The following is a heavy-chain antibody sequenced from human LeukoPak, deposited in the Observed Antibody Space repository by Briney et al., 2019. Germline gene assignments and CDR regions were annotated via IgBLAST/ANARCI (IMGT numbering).Heavy chain of an antibody. CDR2: ISYDGSNK. J-gene: IGHJ4*02. Sequence: GGSLRLSCAASGFTFSSYGMHWVRQAPGKGLEWVAVISYDGSNKYYADSVKGRFTISRDNSKNTLYLQMDSLRAEDAAVYYCAKDSAFMVRGVRKYYFDYWGQGTLVTVSS. V-gene: IGHV3-30*18. D-gene: IGHD3-10*01. CDR3: AKDSAFMVRGVRKYYFDY. CDR1: GFTFSSYG.